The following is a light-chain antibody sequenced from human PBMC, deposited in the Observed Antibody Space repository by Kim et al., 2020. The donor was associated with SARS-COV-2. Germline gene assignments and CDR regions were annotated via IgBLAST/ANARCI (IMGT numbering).Light chain of an antibody. Sequence: GATVTLTCGLRSGSVSTRHSPSWSQQPPGQVPRTLIYSADTRSSGVPDLFSGAILGNKAALTITGAQAYDESVYYCMLYMGNGISVFGGGTQLTVL. CDR1: SGSVSTRHS. V-gene: IGLV8-61*01. J-gene: IGLJ3*02. CDR3: MLYMGNGISV. CDR2: SAD.